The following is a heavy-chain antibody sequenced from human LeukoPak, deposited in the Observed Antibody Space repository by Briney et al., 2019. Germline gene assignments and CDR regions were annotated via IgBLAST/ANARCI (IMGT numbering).Heavy chain of an antibody. Sequence: SETLSLTCTVSGGSISGTSYYWGWIRQPPGKGLEYIISIYYTGSTYYNPSLKSRATISLDTSNNRFSLKLTSLTAADTAMYYCARASGPGYNPFDYWGQGTLVTVSS. CDR1: GGSISGTSYY. D-gene: IGHD1-14*01. CDR3: ARASGPGYNPFDY. J-gene: IGHJ4*02. V-gene: IGHV4-39*07. CDR2: IYYTGST.